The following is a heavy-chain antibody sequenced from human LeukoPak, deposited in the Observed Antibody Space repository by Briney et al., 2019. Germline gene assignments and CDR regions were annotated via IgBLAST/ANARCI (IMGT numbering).Heavy chain of an antibody. CDR1: GGSFSGYY. V-gene: IGHV4-34*01. Sequence: SETLSLTCAVYGGSFSGYYWSWIRQPPGKGLEWIGEINHSGSTNYNPSLKSRVTISVDTSKNQFSLKLSSVTAADTAVYYCVRASVESGGAFDIWGQGTMVTVSS. CDR3: VRASVESGGAFDI. D-gene: IGHD2-15*01. CDR2: INHSGST. J-gene: IGHJ3*02.